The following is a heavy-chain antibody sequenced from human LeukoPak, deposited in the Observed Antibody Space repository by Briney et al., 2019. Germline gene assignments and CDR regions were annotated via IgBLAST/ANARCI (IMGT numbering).Heavy chain of an antibody. J-gene: IGHJ4*02. V-gene: IGHV4-59*01. D-gene: IGHD4-11*01. CDR3: AREGVTKYYFDY. Sequence: PSETLSLTCTVSGGSISSYYWSWIRQPPGKGLEWIGYIYYSGSTDNNPSLRSRVTISVDTSKNQFSLKLSSVTAADTAVYYCAREGVTKYYFDYWGQGTLVTVSS. CDR2: IYYSGST. CDR1: GGSISSYY.